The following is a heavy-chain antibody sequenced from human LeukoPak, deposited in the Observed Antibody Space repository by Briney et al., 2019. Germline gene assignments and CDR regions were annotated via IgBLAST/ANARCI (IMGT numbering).Heavy chain of an antibody. CDR2: ISSSSSTI. V-gene: IGHV3-48*02. CDR1: GFTFSSYS. Sequence: GGSLRLSCAASGFTFSSYSMNWVCQAPGKGLEWVSYISSSSSTIYYADSVKGRFTISRDNAKNSLYLQMNSLRDEDTAVYYCARGRWESIVGATDLGYWGQGTLVTVSS. D-gene: IGHD1-26*01. J-gene: IGHJ4*02. CDR3: ARGRWESIVGATDLGY.